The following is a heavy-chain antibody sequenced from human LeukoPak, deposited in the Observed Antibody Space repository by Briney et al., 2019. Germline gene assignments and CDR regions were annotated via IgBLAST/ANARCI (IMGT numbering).Heavy chain of an antibody. Sequence: GGSLRLSCTASGYTFSTYWMSWVRQAPGKGLEWVASMNQDGSGRHYSDSVKGRFTISRDNAKNSVSLQMNSLRVEDTALYYCTREDRVGGSLDAWGQGTLVTVSS. V-gene: IGHV3-7*01. CDR3: TREDRVGGSLDA. D-gene: IGHD1-26*01. J-gene: IGHJ5*02. CDR2: MNQDGSGR. CDR1: GYTFSTYW.